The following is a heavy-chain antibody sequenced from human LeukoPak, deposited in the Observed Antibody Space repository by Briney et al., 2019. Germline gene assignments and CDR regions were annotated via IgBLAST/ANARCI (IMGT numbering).Heavy chain of an antibody. CDR2: IKSKTDGGTT. D-gene: IGHD2-15*01. CDR3: TTCPTRYCSGGSCCGMDV. J-gene: IGHJ6*02. Sequence: GGSLRLSCAASGFTFSNAWMSWVRQAPGKGLEWVGRIKSKTDGGTTDYAAPVKGRFTISRDDSKNTLYLQMNSLKTEDTAVYYCTTCPTRYCSGGSCCGMDVWGQGTTVTVSS. V-gene: IGHV3-15*01. CDR1: GFTFSNAW.